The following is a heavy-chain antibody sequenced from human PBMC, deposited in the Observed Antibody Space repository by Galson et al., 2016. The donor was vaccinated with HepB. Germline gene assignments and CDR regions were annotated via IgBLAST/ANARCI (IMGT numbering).Heavy chain of an antibody. CDR1: GGSIDNSY. V-gene: IGHV4-4*07. Sequence: SETLSLTCTVSGGSIDNSYWSWIRQPPGKELQYIGRIYSTGRTDYNPSLKGRVTISVDTSKTQFSLKLTSMTAADTAVYYCARVPKTGDYFDPWGQGTLVTVSS. D-gene: IGHD7-27*01. CDR2: IYSTGRT. CDR3: ARVPKTGDYFDP. J-gene: IGHJ5*02.